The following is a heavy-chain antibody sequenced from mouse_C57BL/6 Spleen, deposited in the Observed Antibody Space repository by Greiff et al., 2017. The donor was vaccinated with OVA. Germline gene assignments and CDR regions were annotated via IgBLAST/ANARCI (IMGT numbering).Heavy chain of an antibody. J-gene: IGHJ4*01. CDR1: GYTFTSYW. CDR3: ARYYYGYRDYYAMDY. CDR2: IYPGSGST. Sequence: QVQLQQPGAELVKPGASVKMSCKASGYTFTSYWITWVKQRPGQGLEWIGDIYPGSGSTNYNEKFKSKATLTVDTSSSTAYMQLSSLTSEDSAVYYCARYYYGYRDYYAMDYWGQGTSVTVSS. D-gene: IGHD2-2*01. V-gene: IGHV1-55*01.